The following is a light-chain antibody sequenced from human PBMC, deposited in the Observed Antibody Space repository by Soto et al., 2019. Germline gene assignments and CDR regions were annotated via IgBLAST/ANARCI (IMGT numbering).Light chain of an antibody. CDR3: TSYTTSSTGV. Sequence: QSALTQPASVSGSPGQSITISCTGTSSDVGAYNYVSWCQHHPGKAPKLIIYDVNNRPSGVSNRFSGSKSGNTASLTISGRQADDEAYYYCTSYTTSSTGVFGGGTKVTVL. CDR2: DVN. J-gene: IGLJ3*02. V-gene: IGLV2-14*03. CDR1: SSDVGAYNY.